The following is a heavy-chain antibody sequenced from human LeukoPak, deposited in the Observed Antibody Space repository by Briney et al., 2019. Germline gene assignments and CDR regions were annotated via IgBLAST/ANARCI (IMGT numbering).Heavy chain of an antibody. CDR2: IYPGDSDT. V-gene: IGHV5-51*01. Sequence: GESLKISCKGSGYSFTYYWIGWVRQMPGKGLEWMGIIYPGDSDTRYSPSFQGQVTISADKSISTAYLQWSSLKASDTAMYYCVRRGYSRSSPWVDPWGQGTLVSVSS. CDR1: GYSFTYYW. CDR3: VRRGYSRSSPWVDP. J-gene: IGHJ5*02. D-gene: IGHD6-6*01.